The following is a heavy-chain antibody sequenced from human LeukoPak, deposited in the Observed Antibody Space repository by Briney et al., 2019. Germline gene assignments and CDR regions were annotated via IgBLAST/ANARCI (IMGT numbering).Heavy chain of an antibody. D-gene: IGHD3-10*01. CDR1: GFTFSSYS. V-gene: IGHV3-21*01. CDR2: ISSSSSYI. J-gene: IGHJ4*02. CDR3: ARDLRLYYYGSGSRSPPGY. Sequence: GGSLRLSCAASGFTFSSYSMNWVRQAPGKGLEWVSSISSSSSYIYHADSVKGRFTISRDNAKNSLYLQMNSLRAEDTAVYYCARDLRLYYYGSGSRSPPGYWGQGTLVTVSS.